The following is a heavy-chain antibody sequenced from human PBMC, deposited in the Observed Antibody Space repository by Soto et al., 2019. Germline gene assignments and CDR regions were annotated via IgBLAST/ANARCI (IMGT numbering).Heavy chain of an antibody. Sequence: SVNVPYKCSGRSFNSYAVIWVREAPGQGLGWMGEIIHIFGAANYAQKFQGTVTINADESTSTAYMELSSLRSEDTAVDDCAVRYYWNCPVAVFSGYGMDVWGQGTTVTVSS. CDR2: IIHIFGAA. V-gene: IGHV1-69*13. CDR3: AVRYYWNCPVAVFSGYGMDV. J-gene: IGHJ6*02. CDR1: GRSFNSYA. D-gene: IGHD1-7*01.